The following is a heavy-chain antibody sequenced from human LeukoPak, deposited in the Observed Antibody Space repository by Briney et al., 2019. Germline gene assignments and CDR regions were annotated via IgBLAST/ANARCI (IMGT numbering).Heavy chain of an antibody. CDR3: AKDISIQYGVVALDY. D-gene: IGHD3-3*01. Sequence: PGGSLRLSCAASGFTFSNYGIHWVRQAPGRGLEWVAFIRYDGRNKYYADSVTGRFTISRDNSKNTVYLQVNSLILDDTALYYCAKDISIQYGVVALDYWGQGTLVTVSS. CDR2: IRYDGRNK. V-gene: IGHV3-30*02. J-gene: IGHJ4*02. CDR1: GFTFSNYG.